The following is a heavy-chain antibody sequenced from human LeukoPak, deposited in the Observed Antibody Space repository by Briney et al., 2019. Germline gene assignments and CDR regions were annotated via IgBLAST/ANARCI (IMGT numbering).Heavy chain of an antibody. CDR2: INTNTGNP. Sequence: ASVKVSCKASGYTFTSYAMNWVRQAPGQGLEWMGWINTNTGNPTYAQGFTGRFVFSLDTSVSTAYLQISSLKAEDTAVYYCARADEYYYDSSGYLPEYFQHWGQGTLVTVSS. V-gene: IGHV7-4-1*02. D-gene: IGHD3-22*01. J-gene: IGHJ1*01. CDR3: ARADEYYYDSSGYLPEYFQH. CDR1: GYTFTSYA.